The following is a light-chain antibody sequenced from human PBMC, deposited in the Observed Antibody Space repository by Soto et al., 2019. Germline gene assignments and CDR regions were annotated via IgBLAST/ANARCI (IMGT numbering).Light chain of an antibody. Sequence: TQPPSASVTPGQSISISCTGTSSDVGGYNYVSWYQQHPGKAPKLMIYEVSKRPSGVPDRFSGSKSGNTASLTVSGLQAEDEADYYCTSYAGSNNFVVFGGGTKVTVL. CDR2: EVS. J-gene: IGLJ2*01. V-gene: IGLV2-8*01. CDR1: SSDVGGYNY. CDR3: TSYAGSNNFVV.